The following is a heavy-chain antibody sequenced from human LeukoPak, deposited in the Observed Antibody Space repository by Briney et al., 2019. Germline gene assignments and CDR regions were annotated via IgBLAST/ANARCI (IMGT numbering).Heavy chain of an antibody. D-gene: IGHD5-12*01. V-gene: IGHV3-30-3*01. J-gene: IGHJ4*02. CDR2: ISYDGSNK. Sequence: GGSLRLSCAASGFTFSSYAMHWVRQAPGKGLEWVAVISYDGSNKYYADSVKGRFTISRDNSKNTLYLQMNSLRAEDTAVYYCARGRRSGIVAMEAQYSFDFWGQGTLVTVSS. CDR3: ARGRRSGIVAMEAQYSFDF. CDR1: GFTFSSYA.